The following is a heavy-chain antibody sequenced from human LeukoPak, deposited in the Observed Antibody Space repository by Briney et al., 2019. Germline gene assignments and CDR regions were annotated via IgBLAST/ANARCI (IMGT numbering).Heavy chain of an antibody. CDR1: GFTFSSYS. J-gene: IGHJ4*02. Sequence: GGSLRLSCAASGFTFSSYSMNWVRQAPGKGLEWVSSISSSSSYIYYADSVKGRFTISRDNAKNSLYLQMNSLRAEDTAVYYCARDILSITGSGSYSDCWGQGTLVTVSS. V-gene: IGHV3-21*01. CDR3: ARDILSITGSGSYSDC. D-gene: IGHD3-10*01. CDR2: ISSSSSYI.